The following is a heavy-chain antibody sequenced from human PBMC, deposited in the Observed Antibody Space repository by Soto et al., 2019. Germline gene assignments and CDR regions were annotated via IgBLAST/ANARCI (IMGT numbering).Heavy chain of an antibody. CDR3: GRVACGGCSCFPAQTFDL. D-gene: IGHD2-15*01. CDR2: ISSSGSTI. J-gene: IGHJ4*02. CDR1: GFTFSDYY. Sequence: ESGGGLVKPGGSLRLSCAASGFTFSDYYMSWIRQAPGKGLEWVSYISSSGSTIYYADSVKGRFTISRDNAKNSLYLQMKRLRAEDTAVYYRGRVACGGCSCFPAQTFDLWGQGTLGNVSS. V-gene: IGHV3-11*01.